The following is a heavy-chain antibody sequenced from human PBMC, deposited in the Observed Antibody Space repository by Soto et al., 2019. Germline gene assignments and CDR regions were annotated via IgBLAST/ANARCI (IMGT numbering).Heavy chain of an antibody. D-gene: IGHD6-13*01. CDR3: ARSPRSSPYFDY. CDR2: IYPGDHET. J-gene: IGHJ4*02. V-gene: IGHV5-51*01. Sequence: GESLKISCHCSGYTFSNFWIGWVRQLPGKGLEWMGIIYPGDHETRCSPSFHGKVTISADKSINTAYLQWNSLEASDTAFYFCARSPRSSPYFDYWGQGALVTVSS. CDR1: GYTFSNFW.